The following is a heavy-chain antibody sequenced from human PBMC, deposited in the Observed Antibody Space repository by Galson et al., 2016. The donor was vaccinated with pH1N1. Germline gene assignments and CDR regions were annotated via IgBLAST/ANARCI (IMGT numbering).Heavy chain of an antibody. J-gene: IGHJ5*02. Sequence: SLRLSCAASGFTLSSWAMTWVRQAPGKGLEWISSISVSGGSTYYADFVKGRFTISRDNSKNTLYLQMNSLRVEDTAVYYCARDPSVSYCRGDCSPSWGQGTLVTVSS. V-gene: IGHV3-23*01. CDR1: GFTLSSWA. CDR2: ISVSGGST. D-gene: IGHD2-21*02. CDR3: ARDPSVSYCRGDCSPS.